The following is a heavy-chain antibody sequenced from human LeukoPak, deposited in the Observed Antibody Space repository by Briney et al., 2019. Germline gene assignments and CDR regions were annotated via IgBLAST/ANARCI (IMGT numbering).Heavy chain of an antibody. V-gene: IGHV4-39*01. CDR1: GGSISSSSYY. J-gene: IGHJ4*02. CDR2: IYYSGST. D-gene: IGHD3-10*01. CDR3: AGRSQLLWFGVDY. Sequence: SETLSLTCTVSGGSISSSSYYWGWIRQPPGKGLEWIGSIYYSGSTYYNPSLKSRVTISVDTSKNQFSLKLSSVTAADTAVYYCAGRSQLLWFGVDYWGQGTLVTVSS.